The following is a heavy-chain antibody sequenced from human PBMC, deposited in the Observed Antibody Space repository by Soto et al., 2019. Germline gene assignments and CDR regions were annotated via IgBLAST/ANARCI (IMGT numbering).Heavy chain of an antibody. CDR3: ARDSAPVHY. J-gene: IGHJ4*02. V-gene: IGHV1-18*01. Sequence: QVQLVQSGAEVKKPGASVKVSCKASGYTFTNYAISWVRQAPGQGLEWMGWISAYNGKTNYAQKLQGRVTMTTDTPTSTAYMELMSLRSNATAVYYGARDSAPVHYWGQGTLVTVSS. CDR1: GYTFTNYA. CDR2: ISAYNGKT.